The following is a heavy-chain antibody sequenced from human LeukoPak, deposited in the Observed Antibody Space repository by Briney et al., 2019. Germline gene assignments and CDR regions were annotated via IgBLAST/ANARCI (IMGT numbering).Heavy chain of an antibody. Sequence: SQTLSLTCAISGDSVSSYSAGWNWIRQSPSRGLEWLGRTYYRSKWYNEYALSVRSRITIGPDTSKNQVSLQLNSVTPDDTAFYYCGRDIGADIGHWGQGTLVTVSS. CDR2: TYYRSKWYN. V-gene: IGHV6-1*01. D-gene: IGHD6-13*01. J-gene: IGHJ4*02. CDR1: GDSVSSYSAG. CDR3: GRDIGADIGH.